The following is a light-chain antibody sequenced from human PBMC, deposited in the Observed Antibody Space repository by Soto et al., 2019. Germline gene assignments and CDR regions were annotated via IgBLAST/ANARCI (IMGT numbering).Light chain of an antibody. CDR2: EVS. V-gene: IGLV2-8*01. CDR3: SSYAGSTVV. J-gene: IGLJ2*01. CDR1: SSDVGNYNY. Sequence: QSALTQPPSASGSPGHSVTISCTGSSSDVGNYNYVSWYQQHPGKAPTLMIYEVSKRPSGFPDRFSGSTSGNTASLTVSGLQAEDEADYFCSSYAGSTVVFGGGTKLTVL.